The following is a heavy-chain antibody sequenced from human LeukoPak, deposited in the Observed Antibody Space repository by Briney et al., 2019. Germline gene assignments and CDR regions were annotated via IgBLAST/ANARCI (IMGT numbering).Heavy chain of an antibody. Sequence: GGSLRLSCAASGFTFSSYEMNWVRQAPGKGLEWVSYISSSGSTIYYADSVKGRFTISRDNAKNSLYLQMNSLRAEDTAVYYCARATYYYDSSGYAFDIWGQGTMVTVSS. J-gene: IGHJ3*02. CDR2: ISSSGSTI. CDR1: GFTFSSYE. CDR3: ARATYYYDSSGYAFDI. D-gene: IGHD3-22*01. V-gene: IGHV3-48*03.